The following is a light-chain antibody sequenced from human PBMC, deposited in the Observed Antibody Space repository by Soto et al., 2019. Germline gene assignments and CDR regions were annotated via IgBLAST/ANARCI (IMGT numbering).Light chain of an antibody. J-gene: IGKJ1*01. CDR1: QSLIHSDGNTY. V-gene: IGKV2-30*02. Sequence: DVVMTQSPLSLPVTLGQPASISCRSSQSLIHSDGNTYLSWFQQRPGQSPRRLLYEVSDRDSGVRDRFTGSGSGTDLTLKISSVEAEDVGVYYCMQGTHWPWTFGQGTEVEIK. CDR2: EVS. CDR3: MQGTHWPWT.